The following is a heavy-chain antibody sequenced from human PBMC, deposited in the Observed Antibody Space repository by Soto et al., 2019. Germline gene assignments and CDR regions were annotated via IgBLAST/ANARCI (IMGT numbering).Heavy chain of an antibody. CDR2: IGSTGSVT. V-gene: IGHV3-48*04. J-gene: IGHJ6*02. D-gene: IGHD2-2*01. CDR3: ARDTYPMGYCSSTSCYYYYYGMDV. CDR1: GFTFSAYS. Sequence: QPGGSLRLSCAASGFTFSAYSMNWVRQAPGKGLEWVSFIGSTGSVTHYADSVMGRSTISRDNARNSLYLQMNSLRAEDTAVYYCARDTYPMGYCSSTSCYYYYYGMDVWGQGTTVTVSS.